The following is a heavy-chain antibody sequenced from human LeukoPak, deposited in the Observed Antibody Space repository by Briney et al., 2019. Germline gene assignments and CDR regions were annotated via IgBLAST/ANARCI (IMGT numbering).Heavy chain of an antibody. CDR2: INHSGST. V-gene: IGHV4-34*01. CDR1: DGSFSGHY. Sequence: KPSETLSLTCAVYDGSFSGHYWSRIRQPPGKGLEWIGEINHSGSTNYNPSLESRVTISVDTSKNQFSLKLNSVTAADTAVYYCARSYCSSTSCYAVGAFDIWGQRTMVTVSS. J-gene: IGHJ3*02. D-gene: IGHD2-2*01. CDR3: ARSYCSSTSCYAVGAFDI.